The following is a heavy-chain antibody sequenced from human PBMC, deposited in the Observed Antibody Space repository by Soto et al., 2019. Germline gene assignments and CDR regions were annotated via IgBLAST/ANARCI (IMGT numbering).Heavy chain of an antibody. CDR2: ISGGGQSI. CDR1: RFNISNHA. J-gene: IGHJ4*02. CDR3: AKVGVARDGDYF. D-gene: IGHD5-12*01. Sequence: ESLKIYFAVSRFNISNHAMTWVRQAPGEGLEWVAVISGGGQSIHYVASVKGRFTISRDNSKNMVFLQMTSLGIEATAHYFGAKVGVARDGDYFWGQGTVVTVSS. V-gene: IGHV3-23*01.